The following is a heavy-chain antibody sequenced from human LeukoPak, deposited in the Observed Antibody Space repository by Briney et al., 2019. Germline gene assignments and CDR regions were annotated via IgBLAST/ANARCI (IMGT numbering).Heavy chain of an antibody. J-gene: IGHJ2*01. D-gene: IGHD5-18*01. CDR3: ARRYGFDL. Sequence: SETLSLTCTVSGGSTSTYYWTWIRQPPGKGLEWIGYIYYSGSTNYNPSLKSRVTISVDTSKNQFSLKLSSVTAADTAVYYCARRYGFDLWGRGTLVTVSS. V-gene: IGHV4-59*08. CDR1: GGSTSTYY. CDR2: IYYSGST.